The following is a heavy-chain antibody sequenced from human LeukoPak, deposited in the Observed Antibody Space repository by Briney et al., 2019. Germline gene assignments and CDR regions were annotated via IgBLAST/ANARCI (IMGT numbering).Heavy chain of an antibody. J-gene: IGHJ6*03. CDR2: IYTSGST. CDR1: GGSISSYY. D-gene: IGHD3-3*01. V-gene: IGHV4-4*07. Sequence: PSETLSLTCTVSGGSISSYYWSWIRQPAGKGLEWIGRIYTSGSTNYNPSLKSRVTMTRDTSTSTVYMELSSLRSEDTAVYYCARTPYDFWSGYSGYYYMDVWGKGTTVTVSS. CDR3: ARTPYDFWSGYSGYYYMDV.